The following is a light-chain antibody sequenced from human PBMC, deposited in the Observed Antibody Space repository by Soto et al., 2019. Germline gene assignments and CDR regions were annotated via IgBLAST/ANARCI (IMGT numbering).Light chain of an antibody. CDR2: ASS. J-gene: IGLJ1*01. Sequence: QSVLAQPASVSGSPGQSITISCTGTSSDVGSYNYVSWYQHHPGKAPRLMIHASSNRPSGVSHRFSGSRSGNTASLTISGLQAEDEADYYCSSYTSGSTLYVFGTGTKVTVL. V-gene: IGLV2-14*01. CDR1: SSDVGSYNY. CDR3: SSYTSGSTLYV.